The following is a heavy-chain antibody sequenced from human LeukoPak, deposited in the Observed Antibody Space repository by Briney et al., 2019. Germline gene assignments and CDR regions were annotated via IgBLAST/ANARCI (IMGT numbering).Heavy chain of an antibody. CDR3: ARHSETCSGGSCFLDYFDY. V-gene: IGHV4-59*08. Sequence: SETLSLTCTVSGGSISNYYWSWIRQPPGKRLEWIGYIYYSGSTNYNPSLKSRLTISVDTPKNHFSLRLTSVTAADTAVYYCARHSETCSGGSCFLDYFDYWGQGTLVTVSS. J-gene: IGHJ4*02. CDR1: GGSISNYY. D-gene: IGHD2-15*01. CDR2: IYYSGST.